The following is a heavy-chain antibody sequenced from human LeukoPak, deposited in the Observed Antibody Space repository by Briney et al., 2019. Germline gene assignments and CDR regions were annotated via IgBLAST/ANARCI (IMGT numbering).Heavy chain of an antibody. V-gene: IGHV4-59*01. CDR2: IYYSGST. CDR1: GGSISSYY. D-gene: IGHD6-19*01. CDR3: ARSEEWLGQYYFDY. J-gene: IGHJ4*02. Sequence: SETLSLTCTVSGGSISSYYWSWIRQPPGKGLEWIGYIYYSGSTIYNPSLKSRVTISVDTSKNQFSLKLSSVTAADTAVYYCARSEEWLGQYYFDYWGQGTLVTVSS.